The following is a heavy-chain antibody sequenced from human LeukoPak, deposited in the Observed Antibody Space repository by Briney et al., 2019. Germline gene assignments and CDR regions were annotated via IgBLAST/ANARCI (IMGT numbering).Heavy chain of an antibody. V-gene: IGHV3-53*04. D-gene: IGHD2-15*01. CDR2: VYSGGRP. CDR1: GFTVSSNY. CDR3: ASQECSGSSCYSDGAFVI. J-gene: IGHJ3*02. Sequence: AGSLRPSCAASGFTVSSNYISWVRHAPGDWLEWASAVYSGGRPYCAGSVRGRFTISRHNSKNTLNLQMNSLGAEDTPLFYWASQECSGSSCYSDGAFVIWGQGTMVTVSS.